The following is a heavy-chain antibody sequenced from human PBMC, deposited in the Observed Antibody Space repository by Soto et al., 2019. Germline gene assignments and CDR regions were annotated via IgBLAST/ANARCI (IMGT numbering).Heavy chain of an antibody. V-gene: IGHV1-18*01. D-gene: IGHD3-9*01. Sequence: QIQLMQSGGDVKTPGASLKVSCTTSRYTFTSHGIAWVRQAPGQGLAWMGWISTLNGKTDYAQKFQGRVTMTADTITSTVHMELWSLRSDDTGVYYCARLLTEGATFRADACDLWGPGTKVTVSS. J-gene: IGHJ3*01. CDR2: ISTLNGKT. CDR1: RYTFTSHG. CDR3: ARLLTEGATFRADACDL.